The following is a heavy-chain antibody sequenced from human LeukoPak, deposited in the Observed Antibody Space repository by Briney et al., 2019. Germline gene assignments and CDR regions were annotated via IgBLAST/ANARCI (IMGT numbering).Heavy chain of an antibody. D-gene: IGHD6-19*01. CDR1: GFTFADYA. J-gene: IGHJ4*02. CDR3: AKEVGSGWLTH. CDR2: ISWNSGSI. Sequence: TGRSLRLSCAASGFTFADYAMHWVRQAPGQGLEWVSGISWNSGSIDYADSVKGRFTISRDNAKNSLYLQMNTLRAEDTAFYYCAKEVGSGWLTHWGQGTLVTVSS. V-gene: IGHV3-9*01.